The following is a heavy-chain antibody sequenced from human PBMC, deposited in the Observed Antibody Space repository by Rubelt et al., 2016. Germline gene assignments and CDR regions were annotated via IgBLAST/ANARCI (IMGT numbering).Heavy chain of an antibody. J-gene: IGHJ2*01. V-gene: IGHV1-18*01. Sequence: QVQLVQSGAEVKRPGASVKVSCKASGYIFSNYGISWVRQAPGQGLEWMGWISTYNGDTNYAQKFQDRVTMTTETSTTTAYMELRTLGSCDTAVYYCARGQINWYFDLWGRGTLVTVSS. CDR3: ARGQINWYFDL. CDR2: ISTYNGDT. CDR1: GYIFSNYG.